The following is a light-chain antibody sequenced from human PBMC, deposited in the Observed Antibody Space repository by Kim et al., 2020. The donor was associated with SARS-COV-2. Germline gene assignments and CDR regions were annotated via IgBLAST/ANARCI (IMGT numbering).Light chain of an antibody. CDR3: QRYNGAPLT. J-gene: IGKJ4*01. CDR1: QGIYNY. Sequence: DIQMTQSPSSLSASVGDRVTITCRASQGIYNYLAWYQQKPGKVPKLLIYAASALQSGAPSRFSGSGSGTDFTLTISSLQPEDVATYYCQRYNGAPLTFGGGTKVDIK. V-gene: IGKV1-27*01. CDR2: AAS.